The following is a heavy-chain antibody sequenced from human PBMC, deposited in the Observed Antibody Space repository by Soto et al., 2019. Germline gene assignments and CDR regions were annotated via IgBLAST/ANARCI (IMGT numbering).Heavy chain of an antibody. CDR1: GGSISSYY. J-gene: IGHJ4*02. Sequence: LEILSLTCTVSGGSISSYYWSWIRQPPGKGLEWIGYIYYSGSTNYNPSLKSRVTISVDTSKNQFSLKLSSVTAADTAVYYCARGGTYDSSGYYYFDYWGQGTLVTVSS. CDR3: ARGGTYDSSGYYYFDY. D-gene: IGHD3-22*01. CDR2: IYYSGST. V-gene: IGHV4-59*01.